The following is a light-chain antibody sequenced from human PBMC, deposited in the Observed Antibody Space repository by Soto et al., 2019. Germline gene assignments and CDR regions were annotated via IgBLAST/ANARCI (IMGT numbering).Light chain of an antibody. CDR3: QQYGSSVYT. V-gene: IGKV3-20*01. CDR1: QSVINNY. J-gene: IGKJ2*01. CDR2: GAS. Sequence: ETVLTQSPGTLSLSPGERATLSCRASQSVINNYLAWYQQTPGQAPRLLIYGASTRDTGTPDRFSGSGSGNDFTLTITRLEPRDSAVYYCQQYGSSVYTFGQGTKLEIK.